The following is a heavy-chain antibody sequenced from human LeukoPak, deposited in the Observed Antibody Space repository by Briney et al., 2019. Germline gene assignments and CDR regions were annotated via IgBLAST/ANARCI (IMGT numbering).Heavy chain of an antibody. J-gene: IGHJ5*02. CDR2: IYTSGST. V-gene: IGHV4-4*07. Sequence: SETLSLTCTVSGGSISSYYWSWIRQPAGKGLEWIGRIYTSGSTNYNPSLKSRVTMSVDTSKNPFSLKLSSVTAADTAVYYCARGFLRYCSGGSCYGGTTNWFDPWGQGTLVTVSS. CDR3: ARGFLRYCSGGSCYGGTTNWFDP. D-gene: IGHD2-15*01. CDR1: GGSISSYY.